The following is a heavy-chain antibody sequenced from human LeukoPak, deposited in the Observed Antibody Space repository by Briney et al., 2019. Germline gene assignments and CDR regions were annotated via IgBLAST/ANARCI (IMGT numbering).Heavy chain of an antibody. CDR1: GFTFSNYA. V-gene: IGHV3-23*01. J-gene: IGHJ4*02. D-gene: IGHD2-15*01. Sequence: PGGSLRLSCAASGFTFSNYAMSWVRQAPGKGLEWVSGIGGRGDSTYYADSVKGRFTISRDNSKNTLYLQLNSLRDEDTAIYHCAKDYGGCSGGSCYSSFDYWGQGTLVTVSS. CDR3: AKDYGGCSGGSCYSSFDY. CDR2: IGGRGDST.